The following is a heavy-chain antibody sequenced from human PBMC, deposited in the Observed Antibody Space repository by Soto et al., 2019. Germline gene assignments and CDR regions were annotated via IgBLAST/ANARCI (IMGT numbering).Heavy chain of an antibody. CDR3: ARGRGMYNSRRSGLDQ. CDR2: IIPRFGTR. V-gene: IGHV1-69*01. Sequence: QVQLVQSGAEVKTPGSSVRVSCKASGGTFSSYTFNWVRQAPGQGLEWMAGIIPRFGTRNYAPTLQGRVTIIADESTSTGYMELSSLISEDTGVYYCARGRGMYNSRRSGLDQLGQGTLVTVSS. J-gene: IGHJ4*02. CDR1: GGTFSSYT. D-gene: IGHD3-22*01.